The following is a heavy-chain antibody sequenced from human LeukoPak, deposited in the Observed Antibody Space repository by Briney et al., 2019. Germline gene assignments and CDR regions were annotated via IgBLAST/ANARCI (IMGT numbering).Heavy chain of an antibody. J-gene: IGHJ4*02. Sequence: GSLRLSCVASGFPFSSYWMTWVRQAPGKGLEWVANIKQDGSKKSYVDSVKGRFTISRDNAKNSLYLQMNSLRAEDTAIYYCAKDYCSSTSCPQKDWGQGTLVTVSS. CDR1: GFPFSSYW. D-gene: IGHD2-2*01. CDR2: IKQDGSKK. V-gene: IGHV3-7*03. CDR3: AKDYCSSTSCPQKD.